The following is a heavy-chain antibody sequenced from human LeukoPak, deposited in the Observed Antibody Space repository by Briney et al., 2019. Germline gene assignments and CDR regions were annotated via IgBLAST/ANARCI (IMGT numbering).Heavy chain of an antibody. D-gene: IGHD6-13*01. Sequence: ASVKVSCKASGGTFNSYAISWVRQAPGQGLEWMGWISAYNGNTNYAQKLQGRVTMTTDTSTSTAYMELRSLRSDDTAVYYCARTAAAGTSWFDPWGQGTLVTVSS. CDR3: ARTAAAGTSWFDP. V-gene: IGHV1-18*01. J-gene: IGHJ5*02. CDR2: ISAYNGNT. CDR1: GGTFNSYA.